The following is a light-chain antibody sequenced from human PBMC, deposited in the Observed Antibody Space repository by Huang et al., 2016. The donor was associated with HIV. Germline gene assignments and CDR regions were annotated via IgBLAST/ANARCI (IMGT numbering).Light chain of an antibody. Sequence: EIVMTQSPATLSVSPGERATLSCRASQSVSSNLAWYHQKPGQAPRLLIYGASTRATGIPARFSGSGSGTEFTLTISILQSEDFAVYYCQQYNNWPPYSFGQGTKLEIK. J-gene: IGKJ2*03. V-gene: IGKV3-15*01. CDR3: QQYNNWPPYS. CDR2: GAS. CDR1: QSVSSN.